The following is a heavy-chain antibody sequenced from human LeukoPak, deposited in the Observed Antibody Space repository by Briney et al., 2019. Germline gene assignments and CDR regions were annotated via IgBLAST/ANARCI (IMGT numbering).Heavy chain of an antibody. CDR3: ARILGYCSGGSCMGSFNY. J-gene: IGHJ4*02. CDR1: GFTFSSYG. V-gene: IGHV3-30*02. Sequence: GGSLRLSCAASGFTFSSYGMHWVRQAPGKGLEWVAFIRYDGSNKYYADSVKGRFTISRDNSKNTLYLQMNSLRAEDTAVYYCARILGYCSGGSCMGSFNYWGQGTLVTVSS. D-gene: IGHD2-15*01. CDR2: IRYDGSNK.